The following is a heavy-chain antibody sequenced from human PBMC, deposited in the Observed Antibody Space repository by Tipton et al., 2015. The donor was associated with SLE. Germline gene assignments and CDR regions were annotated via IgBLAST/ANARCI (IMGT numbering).Heavy chain of an antibody. CDR1: GGSISSSSYY. CDR2: IYYSGST. V-gene: IGHV4-39*07. Sequence: TLSLTCTVSGGSISSSSYYWGWIRQPPGEGLEWIGSIYYSGSTYYNPSLKSRVTISVDTSKNQFSLKLSSVTAADTAVYYCASTPMVRGVTPWYWGQGTLVTVSS. J-gene: IGHJ4*02. D-gene: IGHD3-10*01. CDR3: ASTPMVRGVTPWY.